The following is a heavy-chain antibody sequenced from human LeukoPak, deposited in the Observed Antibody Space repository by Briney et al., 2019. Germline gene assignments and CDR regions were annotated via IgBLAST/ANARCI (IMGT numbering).Heavy chain of an antibody. CDR2: INPNSGGT. J-gene: IGHJ3*02. CDR1: GYTFTGYY. D-gene: IGHD5-18*01. Sequence: ASVKVSCKASGYTFTGYYMHWVRQAPGQGLEWMGWINPNSGGTNYAQKFQGRVTMTRDTSISTAYMELSRLRSDDTAVYYCARTRGYSYGFDASDIWGQGTMVTVSS. V-gene: IGHV1-2*02. CDR3: ARTRGYSYGFDASDI.